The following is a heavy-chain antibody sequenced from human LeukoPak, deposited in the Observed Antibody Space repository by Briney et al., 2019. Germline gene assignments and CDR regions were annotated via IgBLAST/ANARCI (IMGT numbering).Heavy chain of an antibody. CDR1: GGSISSGGYY. D-gene: IGHD3-16*01. CDR3: ASTRYVRSSFLFDY. CDR2: IYYSGST. J-gene: IGHJ4*02. Sequence: SQTLSLTCTVSGGSISSGGYYWSWIRQHPGKGLEWIGYIYYSGSTYYNPSLKSRVTISVDTSKNQFSLKLSSVTAADTAVYYCASTRYVRSSFLFDYWGQGTLVTVSS. V-gene: IGHV4-31*03.